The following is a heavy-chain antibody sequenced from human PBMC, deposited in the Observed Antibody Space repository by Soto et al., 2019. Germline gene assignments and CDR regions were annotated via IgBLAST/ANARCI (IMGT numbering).Heavy chain of an antibody. CDR1: GGSISSYY. CDR2: IYYSGST. J-gene: IGHJ5*02. D-gene: IGHD5-12*01. Sequence: SETLSLTCTVSGGSISSYYWSWIRQPPGKGLEWIGYIYYSGSTNCNPSLKSRVTISVDTSKNQFSLKLSSVTAADTAVYYCAREVDSFDPWGQGTLVTVSS. CDR3: AREVDSFDP. V-gene: IGHV4-59*01.